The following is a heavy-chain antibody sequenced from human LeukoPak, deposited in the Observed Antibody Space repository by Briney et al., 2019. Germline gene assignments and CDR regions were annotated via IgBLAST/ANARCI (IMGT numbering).Heavy chain of an antibody. V-gene: IGHV4-4*02. D-gene: IGHD1-26*01. CDR2: MYLSGTT. J-gene: IGHJ4*02. CDR1: GDSINSLDL. CDR3: AGIVGRYSSGLYYYYFDY. Sequence: SGTLSLTCTVSGDSINSLDLWSWVRQPPGKGLEWIGEMYLSGTTHSNPSVKSRVTISIDKSKNQFFLNLSSVTAADTAVYYCAGIVGRYSSGLYYYYFDYWGRGTLVTVSS.